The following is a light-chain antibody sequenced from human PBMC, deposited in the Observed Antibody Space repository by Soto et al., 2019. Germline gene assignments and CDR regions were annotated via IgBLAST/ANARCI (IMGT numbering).Light chain of an antibody. J-gene: IGKJ1*01. V-gene: IGKV1-5*01. Sequence: DIQMTQSPSTLSASVGDRVTITCRASQSISTWLAWYQQKPGKAPKLLIYAASSLQSGVPSRFSGSGSGTDFSLTISSLESGDSGTYHCQQYATYAPSTFGQGTKVDIK. CDR2: AAS. CDR1: QSISTW. CDR3: QQYATYAPST.